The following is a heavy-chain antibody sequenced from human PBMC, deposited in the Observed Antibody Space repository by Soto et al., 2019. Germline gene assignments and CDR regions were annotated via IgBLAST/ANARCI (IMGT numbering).Heavy chain of an antibody. CDR1: GFTFSTYS. CDR3: ARYDSSGYYWPYYYYGMDV. J-gene: IGHJ6*02. D-gene: IGHD3-22*01. V-gene: IGHV3-21*01. CDR2: ISSSSSYI. Sequence: EVQLVESGGGLVKPGGSLRLSCAASGFTFSTYSMKWVRQAPGKGLEWVSSISSSSSYIYYADSVKGRFTISRDNAKNSLYMQMNSLRAEDTAVYYCARYDSSGYYWPYYYYGMDVWGQGTTVTVSS.